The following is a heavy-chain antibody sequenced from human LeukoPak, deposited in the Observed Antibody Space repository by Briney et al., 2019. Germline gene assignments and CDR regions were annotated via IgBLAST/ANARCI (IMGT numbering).Heavy chain of an antibody. CDR1: GFTFSSYS. Sequence: PGGSLRLSCAASGFTFSSYSMNWVRQAPGKGLEWVSYISSSSSTIYYADSVKGRFTISRDNVKNSLYLQMNSLRAEDTAVYYCARRGMLGFDYWGQGTLVTVSS. J-gene: IGHJ4*02. V-gene: IGHV3-48*01. CDR2: ISSSSSTI. CDR3: ARRGMLGFDY. D-gene: IGHD2-8*01.